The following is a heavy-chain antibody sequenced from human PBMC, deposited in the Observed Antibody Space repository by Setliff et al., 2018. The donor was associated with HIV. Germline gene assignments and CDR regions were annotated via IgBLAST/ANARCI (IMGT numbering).Heavy chain of an antibody. V-gene: IGHV4-39*01. CDR1: GGSIIDSRYF. J-gene: IGHJ5*01. CDR2: VYYSGIT. CDR3: VRHVWSDDFLVPGWFDS. D-gene: IGHD3-3*01. Sequence: SENLSLTCTVSGGSIIDSRYFWGWIRQPPGKGLEWIGSVYYSGITYYSSSLKSRVTVSVDTSRIQFSLKLTSVTAADTAVYKCVRHVWSDDFLVPGWFDSWSQGTLVTVSS.